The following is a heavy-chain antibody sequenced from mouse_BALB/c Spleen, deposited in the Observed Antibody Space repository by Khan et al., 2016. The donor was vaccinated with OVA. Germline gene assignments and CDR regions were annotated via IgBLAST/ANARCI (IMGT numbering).Heavy chain of an antibody. CDR1: GFTFSTYG. CDR3: TRLAYYYNSEGFAY. CDR2: ISSGGSYT. J-gene: IGHJ3*01. V-gene: IGHV5-6*01. Sequence: EVKLLESGGDLVKPGGSLKLSCATSGFTFSTYGMSWVRQTPDKRLEWVAAISSGGSYTYYPGSVKGRFTISRDNANNTLYLQMSSLKSEDTAIYYCTRLAYYYNSEGFAYWGQGTPVTVSA. D-gene: IGHD1-1*01.